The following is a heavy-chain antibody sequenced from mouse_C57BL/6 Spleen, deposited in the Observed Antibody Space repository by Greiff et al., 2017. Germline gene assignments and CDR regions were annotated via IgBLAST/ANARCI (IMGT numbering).Heavy chain of an antibody. V-gene: IGHV1-80*01. CDR3: ARRAHGCYIDY. Sequence: VQLQQSGAELVKPGASVKISCKASGYAFSSSRMTWVKQRPGKGLEWLGQFSPGDGDTNYNGKFKGTATLTPVKSSSRAYVQLSSRTSEDTAVSFCARRAHGCYIDYWGQGTTLTVSS. J-gene: IGHJ2*01. CDR1: GYAFSSSR. CDR2: FSPGDGDT. D-gene: IGHD2-2*01.